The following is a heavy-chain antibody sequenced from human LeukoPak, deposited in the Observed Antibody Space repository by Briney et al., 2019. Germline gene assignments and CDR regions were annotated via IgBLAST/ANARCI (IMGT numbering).Heavy chain of an antibody. J-gene: IGHJ3*02. CDR1: GGSISSYY. Sequence: PSETLSLTCTVSGGSISSYYWSWIRQPPGKGLEWIGYIYYSGSTNYNPSLKSRVTISVDTSKNQLSLKLSSVTAADTAVYYCAACSGGSCYRNDAFDIWGQGTMVTVSS. V-gene: IGHV4-59*01. D-gene: IGHD2-15*01. CDR3: AACSGGSCYRNDAFDI. CDR2: IYYSGST.